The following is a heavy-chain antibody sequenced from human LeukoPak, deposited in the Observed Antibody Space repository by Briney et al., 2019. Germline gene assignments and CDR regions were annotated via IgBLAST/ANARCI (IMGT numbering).Heavy chain of an antibody. Sequence: SETLSLTCTVSGGSISTYYWSWIRQPPGKGLEWIGYIYYSGSTNYNPSLKGRVTISVDTSKNQFSLKLSSVTAADTAVYYCASVRGGNPFDYWGQGTLVTVSS. CDR1: GGSISTYY. CDR3: ASVRGGNPFDY. V-gene: IGHV4-59*01. CDR2: IYYSGST. J-gene: IGHJ4*02. D-gene: IGHD3-10*02.